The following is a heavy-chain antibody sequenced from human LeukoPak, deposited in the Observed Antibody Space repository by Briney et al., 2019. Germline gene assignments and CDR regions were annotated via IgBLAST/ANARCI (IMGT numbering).Heavy chain of an antibody. Sequence: GGSLRLSCAASGFTFSSYGMHWVRQAPGKGLEWVAVISDDGRHNYYADSVKGRFTISRDNSKNTLSLQMNSLRAEDTAVYYCARDRELSSSSWYYFDYWGQGTLVTVSS. CDR2: ISDDGRHN. V-gene: IGHV3-30*03. CDR1: GFTFSSYG. CDR3: ARDRELSSSSWYYFDY. D-gene: IGHD6-13*01. J-gene: IGHJ4*02.